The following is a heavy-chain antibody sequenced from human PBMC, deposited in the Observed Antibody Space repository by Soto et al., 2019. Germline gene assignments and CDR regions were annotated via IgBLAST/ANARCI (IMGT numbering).Heavy chain of an antibody. V-gene: IGHV1-18*04. D-gene: IGHD3-3*02. J-gene: IGHJ4*02. CDR1: GYIFTNYG. CDR2: ISGYNGYP. CDR3: ARGSSGAIYDY. Sequence: QIHLVQSGAEVRKPGASVNVSCKTSGYIFTNYGVSWVRQGPGEGLELVGWISGYNGYPKYGQRFQGRVTLSTDTSTTTGYMELRTRRSDDTAVYYCARGSSGAIYDYWGQGTLLTVSS.